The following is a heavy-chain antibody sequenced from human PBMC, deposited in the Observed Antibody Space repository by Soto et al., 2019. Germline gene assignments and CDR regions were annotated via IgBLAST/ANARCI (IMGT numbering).Heavy chain of an antibody. V-gene: IGHV4-38-2*02. D-gene: IGHD2-15*01. J-gene: IGHJ5*02. Sequence: SETLSLTCTVSGYSISSGYHWAWIRQPPGKGLEWLGSGHYSGNTYYNPSLKSRLTISVDKSKNQFSLNLSSVTAADTAVYYCARQDRVVAEGRWFDPWGQGTLVTDSS. CDR2: GHYSGNT. CDR3: ARQDRVVAEGRWFDP. CDR1: GYSISSGYH.